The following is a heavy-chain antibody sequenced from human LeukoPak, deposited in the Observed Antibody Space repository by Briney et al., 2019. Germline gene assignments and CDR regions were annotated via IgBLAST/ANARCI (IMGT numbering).Heavy chain of an antibody. V-gene: IGHV3-30*02. CDR3: AKDPYDSSGYYDY. CDR1: GFTFSSYV. CDR2: IEYDGSKK. J-gene: IGHJ4*02. D-gene: IGHD3-22*01. Sequence: GGSLRLSCAASGFTFSSYVMHWLRQAPGKGLEWVAFIEYDGSKKYYLDSVKGRFTISRDNSKNTLYLQMNSLRAEDTAVYYCAKDPYDSSGYYDYWGQGTLVTVSS.